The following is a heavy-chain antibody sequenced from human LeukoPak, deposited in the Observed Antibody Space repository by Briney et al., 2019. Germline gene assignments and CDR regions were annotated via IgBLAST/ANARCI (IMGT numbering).Heavy chain of an antibody. CDR3: ARDEPLAAGTNWFDP. V-gene: IGHV4-61*02. D-gene: IGHD6-13*01. CDR1: GGSISSGSYY. Sequence: SQTLSLTCTVSGGSISSGSYYWSWIRQPAGKGLEWIGRIYTSGSTNYNPSLKSRVTISVDTSKNQFSLKLSSVTAADTAVYYCARDEPLAAGTNWFDPWGQGTLVTVSS. CDR2: IYTSGST. J-gene: IGHJ5*02.